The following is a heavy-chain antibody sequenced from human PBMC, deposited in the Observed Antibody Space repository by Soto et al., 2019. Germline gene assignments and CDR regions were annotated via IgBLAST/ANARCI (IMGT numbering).Heavy chain of an antibody. CDR2: IRSKAYGGTT. Sequence: LSLTCTVSGFTFGDYAMSWVRQAPGKGLEWVGFIRSKAYGGTTEYAASVKGRFTISRDDSKSIAYLQMNSLKTEDTAVYYCTRDEIAVAGTADYWGQGTLVTVSS. CDR3: TRDEIAVAGTADY. J-gene: IGHJ4*02. CDR1: GFTFGDYA. V-gene: IGHV3-49*04. D-gene: IGHD6-19*01.